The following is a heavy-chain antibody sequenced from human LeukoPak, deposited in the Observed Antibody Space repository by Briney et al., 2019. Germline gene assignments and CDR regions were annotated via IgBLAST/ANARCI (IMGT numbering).Heavy chain of an antibody. D-gene: IGHD3-10*01. CDR1: GYTFTSYG. V-gene: IGHV1-2*02. CDR3: ARDRRLVRGVISHYYYMDV. J-gene: IGHJ6*03. CDR2: INPNSGGT. Sequence: GASVKVSCKASGYTFTSYGISWVRQAPGQGLEWMGWINPNSGGTNYAQKFQGRVTMTRDTSISTAYMELSRLRSDDTAVYYCARDRRLVRGVISHYYYMDVWGKGTTVTISS.